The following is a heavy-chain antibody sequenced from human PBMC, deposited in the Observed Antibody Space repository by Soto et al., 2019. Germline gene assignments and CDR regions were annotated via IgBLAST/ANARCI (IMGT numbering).Heavy chain of an antibody. J-gene: IGHJ6*02. V-gene: IGHV1-18*01. CDR3: ARDPDRKFWSGYYSLNYYYYYYGMDV. CDR1: GYTFTSYG. D-gene: IGHD3-3*01. CDR2: ISAYSGNT. Sequence: ASVKVSCKASGYTFTSYGISWVRQAPGQGLEWMGWISAYSGNTNYAQKLQGRVTMTTDTSTSTAYMELRSLRSDDTAVYYCARDPDRKFWSGYYSLNYYYYYYGMDVWGQGTTVTVSS.